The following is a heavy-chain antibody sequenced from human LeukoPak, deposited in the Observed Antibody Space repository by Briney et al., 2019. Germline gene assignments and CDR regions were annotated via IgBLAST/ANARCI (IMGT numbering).Heavy chain of an antibody. CDR2: IYYSGST. Sequence: SEILSLTCTVSGGSISSSSYYWNWIRQPPGKGLEWIGYIYYSGSTNYNPSLKSRVTISVDTSKNQFSLKLSSVTAADTAVYYCASAGNIVGGRFDPWGQGTLVTVSS. V-gene: IGHV4-61*01. CDR1: GGSISSSSYY. J-gene: IGHJ5*02. CDR3: ASAGNIVGGRFDP. D-gene: IGHD2/OR15-2a*01.